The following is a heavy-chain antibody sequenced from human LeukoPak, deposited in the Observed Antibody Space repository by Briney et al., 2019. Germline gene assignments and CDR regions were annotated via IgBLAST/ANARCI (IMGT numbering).Heavy chain of an antibody. CDR2: ISGGGAST. J-gene: IGHJ4*02. CDR3: TKKAYYGSGSAFDY. CDR1: GFTFSSFG. D-gene: IGHD3-10*01. V-gene: IGHV3-23*01. Sequence: GGSLRLSCAASGFTFSSFGMNWVRQTPWKGLEWVSSISGGGASTYYADSVKGRFTISRDNSKNTLYLQMNSLRAEDTAVYYCTKKAYYGSGSAFDYWGQGTLVTVSS.